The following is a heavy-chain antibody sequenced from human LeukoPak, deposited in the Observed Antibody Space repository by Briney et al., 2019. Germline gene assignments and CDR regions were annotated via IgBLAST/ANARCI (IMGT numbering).Heavy chain of an antibody. D-gene: IGHD3-10*01. Sequence: ASVKVSCKASGYTFSDYYMHWVRQAPGQGLEWMGRINPNSGGTDSAQNLQVRVTMTRDTSINTAYMELRGLKSDDTAVYHCARSIHYFGNNGDNWFGPWGQGTLVTVSS. J-gene: IGHJ5*02. CDR2: INPNSGGT. CDR1: GYTFSDYY. CDR3: ARSIHYFGNNGDNWFGP. V-gene: IGHV1-2*06.